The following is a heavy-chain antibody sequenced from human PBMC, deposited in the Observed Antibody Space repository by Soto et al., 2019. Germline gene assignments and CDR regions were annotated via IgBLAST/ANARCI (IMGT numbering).Heavy chain of an antibody. Sequence: ASVKVSCKASGYTFTSYAMHWVRQAPGQRLEWMGWINAGNGNTKYSQKFQGRVTITRDTSASTAYMELSSLRSEDTAVYYCAKMGYDILTGYYPAAIWGQGTMVTVSS. CDR1: GYTFTSYA. CDR2: INAGNGNT. J-gene: IGHJ3*02. D-gene: IGHD3-9*01. V-gene: IGHV1-3*01. CDR3: AKMGYDILTGYYPAAI.